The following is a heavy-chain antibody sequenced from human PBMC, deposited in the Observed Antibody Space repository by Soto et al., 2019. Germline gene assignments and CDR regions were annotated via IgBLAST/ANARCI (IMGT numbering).Heavy chain of an antibody. CDR2: IYHSGST. D-gene: IGHD1-1*01. CDR1: SGSISSSNW. J-gene: IGHJ6*03. V-gene: IGHV4-4*02. Sequence: SETLSLTCAVSSGSISSSNWWSWVRQPPGKGLEWIGEIYHSGSTNYNPSLKSRVTISVGKSKNQFSLKLSSVTAADTAVYYCARQLERGYMDVWGKGTTVTVSS. CDR3: ARQLERGYMDV.